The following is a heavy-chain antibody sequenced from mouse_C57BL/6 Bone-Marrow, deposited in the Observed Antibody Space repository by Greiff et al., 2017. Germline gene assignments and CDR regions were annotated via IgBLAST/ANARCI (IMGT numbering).Heavy chain of an antibody. CDR3: ARHRAMDY. CDR2: IRNGGGST. Sequence: EVKLQESGGGLVQPGGSLKLSCAASGFTFSDYYMYWVRQTPEKRLEWVAYIRNGGGSTYYPDTVKGRFTISRDNAKNTLYLQMSRLKSEDTAMYYCARHRAMDYWGQGTSVTVSS. V-gene: IGHV5-12*01. CDR1: GFTFSDYY. J-gene: IGHJ4*01.